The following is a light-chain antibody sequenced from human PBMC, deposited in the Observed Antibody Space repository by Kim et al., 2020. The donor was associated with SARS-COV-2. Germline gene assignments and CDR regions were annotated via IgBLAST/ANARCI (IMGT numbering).Light chain of an antibody. Sequence: LSPGERATLSCRDSQSVSSSYLAWYQQKPGQAPRLLIYGASSRATGIPDRFSSSGSGTDFTLTISRLEPEDFAVYYCQQYGSSPRSFGQGTKLEI. V-gene: IGKV3-20*01. J-gene: IGKJ2*03. CDR3: QQYGSSPRS. CDR2: GAS. CDR1: QSVSSSY.